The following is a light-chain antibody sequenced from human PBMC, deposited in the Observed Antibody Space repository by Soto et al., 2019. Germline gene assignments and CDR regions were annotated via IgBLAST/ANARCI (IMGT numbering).Light chain of an antibody. J-gene: IGKJ1*01. Sequence: EIVLTQSPGTLSLSPGERATLSCRASQSVRSTLLAWYQHKPGQAPRLVIYGASKRATGIPDRFSGSGSGTDFSLTISRLEPEDFAVYYCQQYQNSPRTFGQGTKVDIK. V-gene: IGKV3-20*01. CDR1: QSVRSTL. CDR2: GAS. CDR3: QQYQNSPRT.